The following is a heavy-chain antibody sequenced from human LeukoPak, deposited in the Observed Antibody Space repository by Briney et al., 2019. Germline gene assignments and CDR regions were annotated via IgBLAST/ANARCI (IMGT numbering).Heavy chain of an antibody. D-gene: IGHD6-6*01. V-gene: IGHV3-30-3*01. Sequence: GGSLRLSCAASGFTFSSYAMHWVRQAPGKGLEWVAVISYDGSNKYYADSVKGRFTISRDNSKNTLYLQMNSLRAEDTAVYYCARDAAARRGALDYLGQGTLVTVSS. J-gene: IGHJ4*02. CDR1: GFTFSSYA. CDR3: ARDAAARRGALDY. CDR2: ISYDGSNK.